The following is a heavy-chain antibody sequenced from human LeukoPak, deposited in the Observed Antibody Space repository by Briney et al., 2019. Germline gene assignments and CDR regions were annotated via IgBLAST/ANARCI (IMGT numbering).Heavy chain of an antibody. CDR3: AELGITMIGGV. V-gene: IGHV3-30*04. Sequence: GGSLRLSCVVSGFSLTKYSMHWVRQAPGKGLEWVAIMSLDGNNKDYRDSVKGRFTISRDNAKNSLYLQMNSLRAEDTAVYYCAELGITMIGGVWGKGTTVTISS. CDR2: MSLDGNNK. CDR1: GFSLTKYS. J-gene: IGHJ6*04. D-gene: IGHD3-10*02.